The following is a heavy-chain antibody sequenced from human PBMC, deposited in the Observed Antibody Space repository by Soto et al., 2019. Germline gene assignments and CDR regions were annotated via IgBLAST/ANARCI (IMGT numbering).Heavy chain of an antibody. Sequence: SETLSLTCTVSGDSISNYYWSWIRQPPGKGLEWIGYIYYTGSTNFNPSLKSRVTISVDTSKKQFSLKLSSVTAADTAVYYCARSLLWFGELSPRFDPWGQGTLVTVSS. CDR1: GDSISNYY. CDR2: IYYTGST. CDR3: ARSLLWFGELSPRFDP. V-gene: IGHV4-59*08. J-gene: IGHJ5*02. D-gene: IGHD3-10*01.